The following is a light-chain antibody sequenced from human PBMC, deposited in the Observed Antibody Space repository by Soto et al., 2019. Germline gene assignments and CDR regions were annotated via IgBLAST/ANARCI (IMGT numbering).Light chain of an antibody. CDR1: SSDVGGYNY. J-gene: IGLJ2*01. CDR3: SSYTSSSTLVV. Sequence: QSALTQPASVSGSPGQSITISCTGTSSDVGGYNYVSWYQQHPGKAPKLMIYDVSNRPSGVSNRFSGSKSGNTASLTISGLQAEDEADYCCSSYTSSSTLVVVGGGTKLTVL. V-gene: IGLV2-14*01. CDR2: DVS.